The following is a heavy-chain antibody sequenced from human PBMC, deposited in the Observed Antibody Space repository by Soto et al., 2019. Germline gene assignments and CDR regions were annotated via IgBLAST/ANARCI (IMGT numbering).Heavy chain of an antibody. CDR2: ISPSGTT. J-gene: IGHJ4*02. CDR3: ARAPKVSGSAETRPDF. D-gene: IGHD6-6*01. V-gene: IGHV4-34*01. Sequence: QVQLHQWGAGLLKPSETLSLACSLYSGSLSGYYWSWIRQPPGKGLGWIGEISPSGTTNSSPSLKSRVSISVDTSKYQFSRSLTSLTAADTAVYYFARAPKVSGSAETRPDFWGQGSLVTVS. CDR1: SGSLSGYY.